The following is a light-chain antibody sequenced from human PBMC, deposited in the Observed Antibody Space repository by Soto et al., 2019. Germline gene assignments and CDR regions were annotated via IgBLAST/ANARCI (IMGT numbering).Light chain of an antibody. Sequence: EIVMMQSPATLSVSPGERVTLSCRASQSLSSNLAWYQQKPGQVPRLLIHGTSTRATGIPARFSGSGSETEFTLTISSLQSEDFAVYYCQQYNNWPLTFGGGTKVEIK. CDR1: QSLSSN. V-gene: IGKV3-15*01. CDR3: QQYNNWPLT. J-gene: IGKJ4*01. CDR2: GTS.